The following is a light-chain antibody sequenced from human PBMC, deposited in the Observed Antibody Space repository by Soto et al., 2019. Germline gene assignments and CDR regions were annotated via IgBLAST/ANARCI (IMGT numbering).Light chain of an antibody. CDR1: QGITNY. CDR3: QKYNSAPLT. CDR2: GAS. J-gene: IGKJ4*01. Sequence: DIQMTQSPSSLSASVGDRVTITCRASQGITNYLAWYQQKPGKIPKLLIYGASTLQPGVPSRFSGSGSGTDFTLTISGLQPEDVATYYCQKYNSAPLTFGGGTKVEIK. V-gene: IGKV1-27*01.